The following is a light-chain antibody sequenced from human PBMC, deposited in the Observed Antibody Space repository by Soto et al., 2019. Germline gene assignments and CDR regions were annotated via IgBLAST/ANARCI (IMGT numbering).Light chain of an antibody. Sequence: QSVLTQPPSVSGAPGQRVTISCTGSRSNIGAGYDVHWYQQLPGTAPKLLSYGNINRPSGVTDRFSGSKSGTSASLAITGLQAEDEADYYCQSYDSTLNGWVFGGGTQLTV. CDR2: GNI. CDR3: QSYDSTLNGWV. CDR1: RSNIGAGYD. V-gene: IGLV1-40*01. J-gene: IGLJ3*02.